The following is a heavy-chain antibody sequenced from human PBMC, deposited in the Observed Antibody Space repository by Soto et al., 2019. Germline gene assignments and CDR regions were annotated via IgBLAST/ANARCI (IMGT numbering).Heavy chain of an antibody. D-gene: IGHD3-22*01. J-gene: IGHJ4*02. CDR2: INPSGGRT. Sequence: ASVKVSCKASGNSFTTYYMHWVRQAPGQGLEWMGIINPSGGRTTYAQKFQGRVTMTRDTSASTFHMELSSLTSEDTAVYYCAGLYHYDSSGYYDYWGQGTLVTVSS. V-gene: IGHV1-46*01. CDR3: AGLYHYDSSGYYDY. CDR1: GNSFTTYY.